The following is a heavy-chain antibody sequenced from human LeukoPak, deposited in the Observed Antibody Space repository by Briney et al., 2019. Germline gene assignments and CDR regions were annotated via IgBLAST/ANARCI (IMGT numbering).Heavy chain of an antibody. CDR3: ARDSGTAAHPDP. CDR2: FDPEDGET. Sequence: GASVKVSCKVSGYTLTELSMHWVRQAPGKGLEWMGGFDPEDGETIYAQKLQGRVTMTTDTSTSTAYMELRSLRSDNTAVYYCARDSGTAAHPDPWGQGTLVTVSS. CDR1: GYTLTELS. D-gene: IGHD6-6*01. V-gene: IGHV1-24*01. J-gene: IGHJ5*02.